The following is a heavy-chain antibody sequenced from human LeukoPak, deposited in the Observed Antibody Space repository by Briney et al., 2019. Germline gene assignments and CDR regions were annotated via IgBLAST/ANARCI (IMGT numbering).Heavy chain of an antibody. Sequence: SQTLSLTCAIYWDSVSSTSSAWNWIRQSPSRGLEWLGRTYYRSKGYSEYAASVRGKIAVNPDTSTNQFSLQLNYVTPEDTAVYYCARYTSSSFFDSWGLGPVVTVTS. V-gene: IGHV6-1*01. CDR2: TYYRSKGYS. CDR1: WDSVSSTSSA. CDR3: ARYTSSSFFDS. D-gene: IGHD6-13*01. J-gene: IGHJ4*02.